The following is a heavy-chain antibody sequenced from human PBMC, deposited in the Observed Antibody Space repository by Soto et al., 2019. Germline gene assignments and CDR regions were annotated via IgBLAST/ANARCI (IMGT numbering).Heavy chain of an antibody. CDR2: IYYSGST. CDR3: AGQMVRGSHCMDV. V-gene: IGHV4-39*01. J-gene: IGHJ6*02. Sequence: PSETLSLTCTVAGGSIRSSGYYWGWIRQPPGKGLEWIGSIYYSGSTYYNPSLKSRVTISVDTSKNQFSLKPSSVTAADTAVYYCAGQMVRGSHCMDVWGQGTTVTVSS. CDR1: GGSIRSSGYY. D-gene: IGHD3-10*01.